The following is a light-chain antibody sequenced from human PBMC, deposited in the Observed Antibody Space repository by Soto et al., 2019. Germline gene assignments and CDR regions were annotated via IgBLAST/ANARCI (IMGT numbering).Light chain of an antibody. CDR1: QGISNH. CDR2: GAS. J-gene: IGKJ2*01. V-gene: IGKV1-27*01. Sequence: DIQITQSPSSLSASVGDRVTITCRASQGISNHVAWYQQKPGKVPKLLIYGASALQSGVPSRFIGSGSGTDSTLTISSLQPEDAATYYCQKYVNAPKTFGKGTKLEIK. CDR3: QKYVNAPKT.